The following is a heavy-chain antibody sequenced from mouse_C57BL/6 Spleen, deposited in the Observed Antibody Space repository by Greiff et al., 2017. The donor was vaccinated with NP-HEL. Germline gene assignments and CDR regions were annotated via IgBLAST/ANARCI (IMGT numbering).Heavy chain of an antibody. CDR2: IRSKSSNYAT. V-gene: IGHV10-3*01. CDR1: GFTFNTYA. J-gene: IGHJ3*01. Sequence: EVKVVESGGGLVQPKGSLKLSCAASGFTFNTYAMHWVRQAPGKGLEWVARIRSKSSNYATYYADSVKDRFTITRDDSQSMLYLQMNNLTTEDTAMYYCVRDPSYYDEAWFAYWGQGTLVTVSA. D-gene: IGHD2-4*01. CDR3: VRDPSYYDEAWFAY.